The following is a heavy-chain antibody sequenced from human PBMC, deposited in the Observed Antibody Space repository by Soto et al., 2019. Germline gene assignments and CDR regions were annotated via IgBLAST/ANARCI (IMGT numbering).Heavy chain of an antibody. CDR3: ARVSVDVPE. V-gene: IGHV1-2*02. Sequence: QLVQSGAEVKKPGASVTVSCKTSGPTFIAYYIHWVRQAPGQGLEWMGWIDPKSGGTTYEQKFLGRVTMTRDASINTAYMELNRMTSDDTAVYYCARVSVDVPEWGHGTLLTVSS. CDR1: GPTFIAYY. CDR2: IDPKSGGT. D-gene: IGHD5-12*01. J-gene: IGHJ4*01.